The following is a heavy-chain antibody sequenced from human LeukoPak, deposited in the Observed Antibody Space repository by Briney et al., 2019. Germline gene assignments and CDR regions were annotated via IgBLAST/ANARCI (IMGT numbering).Heavy chain of an antibody. V-gene: IGHV1-69*04. CDR1: GGTFSSYA. D-gene: IGHD3-10*01. CDR3: ARGNTMVRRYGMDV. J-gene: IGHJ6*02. Sequence: GASVKVSCKASGGTFSSYAISWVRQTPGQGLEWMGRIIPILGIANYAQKFQGRVTITADKSTSTAYMELSSLRSEDTAVYYCARGNTMVRRYGMDVWGQGTTVTVSS. CDR2: IIPILGIA.